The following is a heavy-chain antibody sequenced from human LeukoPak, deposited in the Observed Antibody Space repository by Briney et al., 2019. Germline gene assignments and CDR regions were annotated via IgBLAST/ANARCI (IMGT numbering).Heavy chain of an antibody. Sequence: GGSLRLSCAASGFTFSSYGISWVRQAPGKGLEWVSAISGSGGSTYYADSVKGRFTISRDNSKNTLYLQMNSLRAEDTAVYYCAKDQAWGYSYGFHYWGQGTLVTVSS. J-gene: IGHJ4*02. CDR3: AKDQAWGYSYGFHY. V-gene: IGHV3-23*01. CDR2: ISGSGGST. D-gene: IGHD5-18*01. CDR1: GFTFSSYG.